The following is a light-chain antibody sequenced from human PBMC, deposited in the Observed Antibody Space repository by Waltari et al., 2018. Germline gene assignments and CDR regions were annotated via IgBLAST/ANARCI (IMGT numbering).Light chain of an antibody. V-gene: IGKV3-20*01. CDR3: QQYGSSPGT. Sequence: EIVLTQSPGTLSLSPGEKATPSARASRRVRRIYLAWYHQNPGQPPRLLIYGASSRATGIPDGFSGSGSGTDFTLTISRLEPEDFAVYYCQQYGSSPGTFGQGTKVEIK. CDR1: RRVRRIY. J-gene: IGKJ1*01. CDR2: GAS.